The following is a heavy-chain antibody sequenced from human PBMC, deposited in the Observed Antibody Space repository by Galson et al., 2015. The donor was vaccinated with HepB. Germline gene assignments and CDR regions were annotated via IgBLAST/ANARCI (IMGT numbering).Heavy chain of an antibody. CDR2: ISSSSSYI. CDR3: ARDLGIQLWLDGSRYYYYGMDV. D-gene: IGHD5-18*01. V-gene: IGHV3-21*05. CDR1: GFTFSSYS. Sequence: SLRLSCAASGFTFSSYSMNWVRQAPGKGLEWVSYISSSSSYIYYADSVKGRFTISRDNAKNSLYLQMNSLRAEDTAVYYCARDLGIQLWLDGSRYYYYGMDVWGQGTTVTVSS. J-gene: IGHJ6*02.